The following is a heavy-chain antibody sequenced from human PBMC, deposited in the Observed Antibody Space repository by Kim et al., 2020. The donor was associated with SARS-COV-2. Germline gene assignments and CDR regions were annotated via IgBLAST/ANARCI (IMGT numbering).Heavy chain of an antibody. D-gene: IGHD1-20*01. Sequence: GGSLRLSCAASGFTFSSYGMHWVRQAPGKGLEWVAVIWYDGSNKYYADSVKGRFTISRDNSKNTLYLQMNSLRAEDTAVYYCARDITGTTFLGYWGQGTLVTVSS. J-gene: IGHJ4*02. CDR3: ARDITGTTFLGY. CDR1: GFTFSSYG. CDR2: IWYDGSNK. V-gene: IGHV3-33*01.